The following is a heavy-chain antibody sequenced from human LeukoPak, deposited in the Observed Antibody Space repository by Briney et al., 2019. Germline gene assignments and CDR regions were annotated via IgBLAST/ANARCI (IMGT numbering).Heavy chain of an antibody. Sequence: PAGSLRLSCAASGFSFSSYWMHWVRQAPGEGLEWVSTISSRSGSTSYADSVKGRFSISRDNSKNTLYLQMNSLRAEDTAVYYCAKVRQEPGYWGQGTLVTVSS. J-gene: IGHJ4*02. V-gene: IGHV3-23*01. CDR1: GFSFSSYW. D-gene: IGHD1-26*01. CDR3: AKVRQEPGY. CDR2: ISSRSGST.